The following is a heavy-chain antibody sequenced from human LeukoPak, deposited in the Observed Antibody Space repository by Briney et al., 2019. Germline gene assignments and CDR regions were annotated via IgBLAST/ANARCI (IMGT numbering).Heavy chain of an antibody. V-gene: IGHV1-2*02. J-gene: IGHJ5*02. CDR1: GYTFTGYY. CDR2: INPNSGGT. CDR3: ARVGDCSSTSCYQGWFDP. Sequence: ASVKVSCKASGYTFTGYYMHWVRQAPGQGLEWMGWINPNSGGTNYAQKFQGRVTMTRDMSISTAYMELSRLRSDDTAVYYCARVGDCSSTSCYQGWFDPWGQGTLVTVSS. D-gene: IGHD2-2*01.